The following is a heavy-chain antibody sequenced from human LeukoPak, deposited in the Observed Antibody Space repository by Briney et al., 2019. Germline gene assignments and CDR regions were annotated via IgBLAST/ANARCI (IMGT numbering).Heavy chain of an antibody. J-gene: IGHJ4*02. V-gene: IGHV4-61*08. D-gene: IGHD3-22*01. CDR1: GGSISSGDYY. CDR2: IYYSGST. Sequence: SETLSLTCTVSGGSISSGDYYWNWIRQPPGKGLEWIGYIYYSGSTNYNPSLKSRVTISVDTSKNQFSLKLSSVTAADTAVYYCARGADSSGYYSIFYFDYWGQGTLVTVSS. CDR3: ARGADSSGYYSIFYFDY.